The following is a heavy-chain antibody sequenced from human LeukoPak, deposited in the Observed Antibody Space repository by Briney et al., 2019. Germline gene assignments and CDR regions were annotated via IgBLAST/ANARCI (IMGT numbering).Heavy chain of an antibody. CDR2: ISGSGGST. Sequence: GGSLRLSCAASGFTFSSYGMSWVRQAPGKGLEWVSAISGSGGSTFYADSVKGRFTISRDNSKNTLYLQMNSLRAEDTAVYYCAKSWYYYYYMDVWGKGTTVIVSS. J-gene: IGHJ6*03. V-gene: IGHV3-23*01. CDR3: AKSWYYYYYMDV. CDR1: GFTFSSYG.